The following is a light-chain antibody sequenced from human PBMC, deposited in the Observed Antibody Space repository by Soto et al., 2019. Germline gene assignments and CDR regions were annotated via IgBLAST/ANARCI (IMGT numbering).Light chain of an antibody. CDR2: AAS. V-gene: IGKV3-20*01. CDR1: EFLSRSY. Sequence: EIVLTQSPGTLSLSPGERATLSNRASEFLSRSYLVWYQQKPGQGPRLLIYAASRRATGIPDRFSGSGSATEYTLTINTLEPEDFAVYYCQQQGTFGQGTKLEIK. J-gene: IGKJ2*01. CDR3: QQQGT.